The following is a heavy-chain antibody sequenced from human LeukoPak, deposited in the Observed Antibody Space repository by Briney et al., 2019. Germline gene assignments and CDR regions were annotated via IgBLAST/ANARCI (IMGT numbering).Heavy chain of an antibody. CDR3: TRGQMNY. CDR1: EFTVSRNY. J-gene: IGHJ4*02. Sequence: GGSLRLSCTASEFTVSRNYMLWVRQAPGKGLEWDSLIFSNGDTHYADSVKGRFTISRDTSKNTVSLQMNSLRVEDTAMYYCTRGQMNYWGQGTLVTVSS. D-gene: IGHD5-24*01. V-gene: IGHV3-53*01. CDR2: IFSNGDT.